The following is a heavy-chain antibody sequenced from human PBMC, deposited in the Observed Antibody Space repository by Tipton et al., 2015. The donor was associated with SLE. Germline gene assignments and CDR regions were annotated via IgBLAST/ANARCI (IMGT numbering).Heavy chain of an antibody. D-gene: IGHD2-2*01. CDR3: ARLKRSSTSGYYYYYGMDV. Sequence: EWIGSIYYSGSTYYNPSLKSRVTISVDTSKNQFPLKLSSVTAADTAVYYCARLKRSSTSGYYYYYGMDVWGQGTTVTVSS. V-gene: IGHV4-39*01. J-gene: IGHJ6*02. CDR2: IYYSGST.